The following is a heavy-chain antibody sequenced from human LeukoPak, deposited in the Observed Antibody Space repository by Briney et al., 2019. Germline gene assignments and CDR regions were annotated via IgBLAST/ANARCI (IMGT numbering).Heavy chain of an antibody. Sequence: SETLSLTCAVYGGSFSGYYWGWIRQPPGKGLEWIGNIYYGENTYYNPSLKSRVTISIDTSNNQFYLKLSSLTAADTAVYYCARRDDSSGYHKIFDYWGQGTLVTVSS. V-gene: IGHV4-34*01. J-gene: IGHJ4*02. CDR2: IYYGENT. CDR3: ARRDDSSGYHKIFDY. CDR1: GGSFSGYY. D-gene: IGHD3-22*01.